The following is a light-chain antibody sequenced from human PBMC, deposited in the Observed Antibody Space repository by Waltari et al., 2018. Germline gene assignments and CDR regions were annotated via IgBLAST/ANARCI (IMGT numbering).Light chain of an antibody. CDR2: AAS. V-gene: IGKV3-20*01. CDR3: QQYGNSPRT. Sequence: EIVLTQSPGTLSLSPGETATLSCRASQSVTSNHVAWYQQKAGQTPRLLIHAASIRAGGIPDKFSGSGSGTDFSLTISRLEPEDFAVYHCQQYGNSPRTFGQGTKVEIK. CDR1: QSVTSNH. J-gene: IGKJ1*01.